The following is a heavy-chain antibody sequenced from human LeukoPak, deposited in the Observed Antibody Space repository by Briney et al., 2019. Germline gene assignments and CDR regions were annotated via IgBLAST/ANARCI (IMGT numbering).Heavy chain of an antibody. J-gene: IGHJ4*02. CDR3: ARLSPRTIVTSGYFDY. Sequence: GGSLRLSCAASGFTVSSNYMSWLRQAPGKGLEYISVVYTGGRTYYADSVKGRFTISRDNSKNTLYLQLNSLRAEDTAVYYCARLSPRTIVTSGYFDYWGQGTLVTVSS. CDR2: VYTGGRT. D-gene: IGHD1-14*01. V-gene: IGHV3-66*01. CDR1: GFTVSSNY.